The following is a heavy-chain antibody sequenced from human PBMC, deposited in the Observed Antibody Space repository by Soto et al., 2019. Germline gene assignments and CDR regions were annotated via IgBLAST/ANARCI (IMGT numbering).Heavy chain of an antibody. Sequence: EVQLVESGGGLVQPGGALRLSCAASGFTFSSYRMELGRQGSGKGLVWVSRINSDGSSTSYADSVKGRFTISRDNAKNTLYLQMNSLRAEDTAVYYCARDRTTMVRGVMRWGQGTLVTVSS. CDR3: ARDRTTMVRGVMR. J-gene: IGHJ4*02. CDR2: INSDGSST. V-gene: IGHV3-74*01. D-gene: IGHD3-10*01. CDR1: GFTFSSYR.